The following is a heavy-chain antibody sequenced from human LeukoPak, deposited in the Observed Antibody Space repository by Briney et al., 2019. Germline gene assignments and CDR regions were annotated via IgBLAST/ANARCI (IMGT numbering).Heavy chain of an antibody. J-gene: IGHJ4*02. Sequence: GASVTVSCKASGYTFSSYYTHWVRQAPGQGLEWMGWINPKTGGTSYAERFQGRVTLTRDTSISTAYMELSRLRSDDTAVYYCARAHTRITIFGVVTTYFDYWGQGTLVTVSS. CDR2: INPKTGGT. D-gene: IGHD3-3*01. V-gene: IGHV1-2*02. CDR3: ARAHTRITIFGVVTTYFDY. CDR1: GYTFSSYY.